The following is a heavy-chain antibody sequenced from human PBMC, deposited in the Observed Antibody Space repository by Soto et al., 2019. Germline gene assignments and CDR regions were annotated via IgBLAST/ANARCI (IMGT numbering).Heavy chain of an antibody. V-gene: IGHV1-69*01. Sequence: QVQLVQSGAEVKKPGSSVKVSCKASEGTFSSYAISWVRQAPGQGLEWMGGIIPIFGTANYAQKFQGRVTITADESTSTAYMELSSLRSEDTAVYYCSYDRRPRGYFQHWGQGTLVTVSS. D-gene: IGHD3-22*01. CDR2: IIPIFGTA. CDR3: SYDRRPRGYFQH. J-gene: IGHJ1*01. CDR1: EGTFSSYA.